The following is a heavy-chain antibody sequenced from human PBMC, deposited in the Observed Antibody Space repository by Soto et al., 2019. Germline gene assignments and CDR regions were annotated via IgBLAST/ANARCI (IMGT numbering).Heavy chain of an antibody. J-gene: IGHJ4*02. V-gene: IGHV3-48*01. CDR1: GFTFSSYS. CDR3: ARDLNYGLFDY. CDR2: ISSSSSTI. Sequence: EVQLVESGGGLVQPGGSLRLSCAASGFTFSSYSMNWVRQAPGKGLEWVSYISSSSSTIYYADSVKGRFTISRDNAKNSLHLQMNSLRAEVTAVYYCARDLNYGLFDYRGQGTLVTVSS. D-gene: IGHD4-17*01.